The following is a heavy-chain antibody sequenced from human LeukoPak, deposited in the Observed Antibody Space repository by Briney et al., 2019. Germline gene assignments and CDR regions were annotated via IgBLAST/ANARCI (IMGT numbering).Heavy chain of an antibody. Sequence: PSETLSLTCAVSGGSISSSNWWSWVRQPPGKGLEWIGEIYHSGSTNYNPSLKSRVTISVDKSKNQFSLKLSSVTAADTAVYYCARGSLLRYFDWLLSYYFDYWGQGTLVTVSS. CDR1: GGSISSSNW. D-gene: IGHD3-9*01. J-gene: IGHJ4*02. CDR2: IYHSGST. CDR3: ARGSLLRYFDWLLSYYFDY. V-gene: IGHV4-4*02.